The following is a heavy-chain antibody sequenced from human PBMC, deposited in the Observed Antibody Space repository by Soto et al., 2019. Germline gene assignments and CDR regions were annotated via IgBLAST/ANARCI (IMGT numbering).Heavy chain of an antibody. CDR1: GFTFDDYA. V-gene: IGHV3-9*01. Sequence: SLRLSCAASGFTFDDYAMHWVRQAPGKGLEWVSGITWNSGSIAYADSVKGRFTISRDNAKNSLYVQMNSLRVEDTALYYCAKEAISSASSRDRKYYFDYWGQGTLVTVSS. D-gene: IGHD6-19*01. J-gene: IGHJ4*02. CDR2: ITWNSGSI. CDR3: AKEAISSASSRDRKYYFDY.